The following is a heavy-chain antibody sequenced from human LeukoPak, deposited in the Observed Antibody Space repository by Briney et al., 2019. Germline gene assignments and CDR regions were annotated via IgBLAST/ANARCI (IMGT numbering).Heavy chain of an antibody. Sequence: SETLSLTCTVSGGSISNDYWSWIRQPPGKGLEWIGYIYYSGSTNYNPSIKSRVTISVDTSKNQFSLKLSSVTAADTAVYYCARSLRGYRFATDYWGQGTLVTVSS. D-gene: IGHD5-18*01. CDR2: IYYSGST. CDR1: GGSISNDY. J-gene: IGHJ4*02. V-gene: IGHV4-59*08. CDR3: ARSLRGYRFATDY.